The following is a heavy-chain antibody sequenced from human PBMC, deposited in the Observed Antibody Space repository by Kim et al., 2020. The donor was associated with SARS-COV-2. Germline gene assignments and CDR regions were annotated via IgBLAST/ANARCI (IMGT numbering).Heavy chain of an antibody. CDR2: SYDGSNK. CDR3: YYFDY. J-gene: IGHJ4*02. Sequence: SYDGSNKYYADSVKGRFTISRDNSKNTLYLQMNSLRAEDTAVYYCYYFDYWGQGTLVTVSS. V-gene: IGHV3-30*01.